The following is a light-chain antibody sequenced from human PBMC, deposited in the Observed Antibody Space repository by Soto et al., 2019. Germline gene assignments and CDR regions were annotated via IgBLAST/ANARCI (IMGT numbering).Light chain of an antibody. CDR3: SSYTSSSTVYV. CDR2: DVS. V-gene: IGLV2-14*01. J-gene: IGLJ1*01. Sequence: SPTQPAPPSGCPGQSITLPPPRTTRDVGGYNYVSWYQQHPGKAPKLMIYDVSNRPSGVSNRFSGSKSGNTASLTISGLQAEDEADYYCSSYTSSSTVYVFGTGTKVNVL. CDR1: TRDVGGYNY.